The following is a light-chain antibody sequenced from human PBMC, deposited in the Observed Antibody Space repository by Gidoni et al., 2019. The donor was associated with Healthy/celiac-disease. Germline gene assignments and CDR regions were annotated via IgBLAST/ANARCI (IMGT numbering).Light chain of an antibody. CDR3: SSYTSSSTRGV. J-gene: IGLJ1*01. V-gene: IGLV2-14*01. CDR2: EVS. CDR1: SSDVGGYNY. Sequence: QSALTQTASVSGSPGQSITISCTGTSSDVGGYNYVSWYQQHPGKAPKLMIYEVSNRPSGVSNRFSGSKSGNTASLTISGLQAEDEADYYCSSYTSSSTRGVFGTGTKVTVL.